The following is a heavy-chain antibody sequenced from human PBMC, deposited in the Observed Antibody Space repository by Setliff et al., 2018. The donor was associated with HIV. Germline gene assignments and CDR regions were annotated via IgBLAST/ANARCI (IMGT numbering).Heavy chain of an antibody. CDR1: GYSISSGYY. V-gene: IGHV4-38-2*01. Sequence: PSETLSLTCAVSGYSISSGYYWGWIRQPPGRGLEWIGNIYHSGGTHYTPSLRSRVTISVDTSKNHFSLKLSSVTAADTAVFYCARVPFTTGFDYWGQGILVTVSS. CDR3: ARVPFTTGFDY. CDR2: IYHSGGT. D-gene: IGHD3-3*01. J-gene: IGHJ4*02.